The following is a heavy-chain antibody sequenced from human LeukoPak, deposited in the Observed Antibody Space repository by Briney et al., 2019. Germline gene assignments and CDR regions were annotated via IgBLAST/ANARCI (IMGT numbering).Heavy chain of an antibody. CDR3: ASGFKICSGGSCYPRNWFDP. V-gene: IGHV3-30-3*01. D-gene: IGHD2-15*01. CDR1: GFTFSSYA. CDR2: ISYDGSNK. J-gene: IGHJ5*02. Sequence: PGGSLRLSCAASGFTFSSYAMHWVRQAPGKGLEWVAVISYDGSNKYYADSVKGRFTISRDNSKNTLYLQMNSLRAEDTAVYYCASGFKICSGGSCYPRNWFDPWGQGTLVTVSS.